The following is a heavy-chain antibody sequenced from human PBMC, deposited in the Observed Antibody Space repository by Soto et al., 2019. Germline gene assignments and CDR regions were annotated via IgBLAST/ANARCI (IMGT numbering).Heavy chain of an antibody. J-gene: IGHJ4*02. Sequence: SETLSLTCTVSGGSVSSGSYYWSWIRQPPGKGLEWIGYIYYSGSTNYNPSLKSRVTISVDTSKNQFSLKLSSVTAADTAVYYCARIRWDHPDYGSGSYFDYWGQGTLVTVSS. D-gene: IGHD3-10*01. CDR2: IYYSGST. V-gene: IGHV4-61*01. CDR3: ARIRWDHPDYGSGSYFDY. CDR1: GGSVSSGSYY.